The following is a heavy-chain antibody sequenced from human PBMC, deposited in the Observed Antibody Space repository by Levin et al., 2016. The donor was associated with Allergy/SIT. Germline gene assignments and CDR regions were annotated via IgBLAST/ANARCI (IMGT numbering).Heavy chain of an antibody. Sequence: WIRQPPGKGLEWVAVISYDGSNKYYADSVKGRFTISRDNSKNTLYLQMNSLRAEDTAVYYCARDYHIVVVPAPSHYYGMDVWGQGTTVTVSS. CDR3: ARDYHIVVVPAPSHYYGMDV. CDR2: ISYDGSNK. V-gene: IGHV3-30*04. D-gene: IGHD2-2*01. J-gene: IGHJ6*02.